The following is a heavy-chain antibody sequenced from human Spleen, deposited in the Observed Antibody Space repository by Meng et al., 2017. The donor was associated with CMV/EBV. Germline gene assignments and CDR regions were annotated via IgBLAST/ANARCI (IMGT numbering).Heavy chain of an antibody. Sequence: GTFSDYVIRWGRQAPGQGLEWMGGIIPIFNTPNYAQKFQGRVTITTDESTSTAYMELGSLRSEDTAVYYCAGGWAPLLGNDFYYFDYWGQGTLVTVSS. CDR2: IIPIFNTP. CDR1: GTFSDYV. V-gene: IGHV1-69*05. D-gene: IGHD3/OR15-3a*01. CDR3: AGGWAPLLGNDFYYFDY. J-gene: IGHJ4*02.